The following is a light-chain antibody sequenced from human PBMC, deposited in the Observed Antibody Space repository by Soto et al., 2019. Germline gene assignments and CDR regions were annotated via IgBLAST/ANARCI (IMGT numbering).Light chain of an antibody. J-gene: IGLJ2*01. CDR1: RSDIGGYNY. Sequence: QSALTQPASVSGSPGQSITISCTGTRSDIGGYNYVSWYQQHPGKAPKLMIYDVSDRPSGVSNRCSGSKSGNTASLTISGLQAEDEADYYCASYASSNTVLVGGGTKLTVL. V-gene: IGLV2-14*03. CDR2: DVS. CDR3: ASYASSNTVL.